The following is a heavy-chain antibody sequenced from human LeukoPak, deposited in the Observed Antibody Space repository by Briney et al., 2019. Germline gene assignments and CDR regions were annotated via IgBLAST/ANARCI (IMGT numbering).Heavy chain of an antibody. J-gene: IGHJ5*02. CDR3: AKGSSGYFVDL. CDR1: GFIFNNYG. Sequence: GGSLRLSCADSGFIFNNYGLIWVRQAPGKGLEWVSAINNDGGGTNYADFVKGRFTISRDNSKNTLFLQMNSPRAEDTALYYCAKGSSGYFVDLWGQGTLVTVSS. CDR2: INNDGGGT. V-gene: IGHV3-23*01. D-gene: IGHD3-22*01.